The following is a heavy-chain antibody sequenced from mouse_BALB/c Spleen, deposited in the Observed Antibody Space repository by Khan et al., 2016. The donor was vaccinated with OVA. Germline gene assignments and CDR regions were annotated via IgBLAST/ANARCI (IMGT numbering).Heavy chain of an antibody. D-gene: IGHD1-1*02. CDR2: VWGDGNT. CDR3: DKCDDGGVSNWYIDV. CDR1: GFSLTNYG. Sequence: QVQLKESGPGLVAPSQSLSITCTVSGFSLTNYGVSWVRQPPGKGLEWLGVVWGDGNTNYPSALRSRLSIDKDKSKSQVFVKLNSLQTDDTATYYCDKCDDGGVSNWYIDVWGAGTTVTVSS. V-gene: IGHV2-3*01. J-gene: IGHJ1*01.